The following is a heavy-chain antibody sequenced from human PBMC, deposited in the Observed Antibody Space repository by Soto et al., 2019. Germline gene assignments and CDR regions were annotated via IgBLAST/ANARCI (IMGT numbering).Heavy chain of an antibody. V-gene: IGHV3-11*06. CDR1: GFTFSDYY. CDR2: ISSSSSYT. D-gene: IGHD3-3*01. Sequence: GGSLRLSCAASGFTFSDYYMSWIRQAPGKGLEWVSYISSSSSYTNYADSVKGRFTISRDNAKNSLYLQMNSLRAEDTAVYYCARGLTIFGEIDYWGQGTLVTVSS. CDR3: ARGLTIFGEIDY. J-gene: IGHJ4*02.